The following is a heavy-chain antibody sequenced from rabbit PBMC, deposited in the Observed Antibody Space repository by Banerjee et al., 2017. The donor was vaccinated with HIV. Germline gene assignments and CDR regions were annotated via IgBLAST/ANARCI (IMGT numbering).Heavy chain of an antibody. V-gene: IGHV1S40*01. D-gene: IGHD1-1*01. CDR3: ARDLTGVIGWNFNL. CDR2: IYAGSSGST. Sequence: QSLQESGGDLVKPGASLTLTCTASGFSFSGSNWIGWTRQAPGKGLEWIACIYAGSSGSTYYASWAKGRFTISKTSSTTVTLQMTSLTAADTATYFCARDLTGVIGWNFNLWGPGTLVTVS. J-gene: IGHJ4*01. CDR1: GFSFSGSNW.